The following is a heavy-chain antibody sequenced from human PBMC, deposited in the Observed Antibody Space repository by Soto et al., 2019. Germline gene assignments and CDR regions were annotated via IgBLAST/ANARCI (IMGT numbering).Heavy chain of an antibody. D-gene: IGHD3-10*01. CDR3: AKYTGGTMEDH. J-gene: IGHJ4*02. CDR2: IYYSGYT. CDR1: GDSISNNNHY. V-gene: IGHV4-39*01. Sequence: QLQLQESGPGLVKPSETLSLTCIVSGDSISNNNHYWGWIRQPPGKGLEWIGSIYYSGYTHYNPSLKSRVTIAIDTSKSQFSLRLNSVTAADTAVYYCAKYTGGTMEDHWGQGTLVTISS.